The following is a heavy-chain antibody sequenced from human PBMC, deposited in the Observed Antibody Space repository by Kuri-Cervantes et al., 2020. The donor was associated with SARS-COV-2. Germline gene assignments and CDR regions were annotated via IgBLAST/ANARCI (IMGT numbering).Heavy chain of an antibody. CDR2: MNPNSGNT. Sequence: ASVKVSCKASGGTFSSYAISWVRQAPGQGLEWMGWMNPNSGNTGYAQKFQGRVTMTRNTSISTAYMELSSLRSEDTAVYYCARVSIAAAGEFYYYYGMDVWGQGTTVTVSS. V-gene: IGHV1-8*02. CDR1: GGTFSSYA. CDR3: ARVSIAAAGEFYYYYGMDV. J-gene: IGHJ6*02. D-gene: IGHD6-13*01.